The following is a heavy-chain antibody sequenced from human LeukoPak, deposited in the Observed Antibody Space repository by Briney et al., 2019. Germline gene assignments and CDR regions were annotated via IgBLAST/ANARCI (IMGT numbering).Heavy chain of an antibody. CDR3: AKGSGYYPMVYYGMDV. CDR2: INHSGST. V-gene: IGHV4-34*01. D-gene: IGHD3-22*01. CDR1: GGSFSGYY. J-gene: IGHJ6*02. Sequence: SETLSLTCVVYGGSFSGYYWSWIRQPPGKGLEWIGEINHSGSTNYSPSLKSRVTISIDTSKNQFSLKVSSVTAADTAVYYCAKGSGYYPMVYYGMDVWGQGTTVTVSS.